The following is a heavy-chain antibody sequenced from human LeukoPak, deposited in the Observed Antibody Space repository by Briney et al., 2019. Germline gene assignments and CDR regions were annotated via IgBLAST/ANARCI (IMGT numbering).Heavy chain of an antibody. J-gene: IGHJ2*01. Sequence: SETLSLTCTVSGGSISSHYWSWIRQPPGKGLEWIGYIYYSGSTNYNPSLKSRVTISVDASKNQFSLKLSSVTAADTAVYYCAREGGSSSWYTFRYFDLWGRGTLVTVSS. CDR2: IYYSGST. D-gene: IGHD6-13*01. CDR1: GGSISSHY. V-gene: IGHV4-59*11. CDR3: AREGGSSSWYTFRYFDL.